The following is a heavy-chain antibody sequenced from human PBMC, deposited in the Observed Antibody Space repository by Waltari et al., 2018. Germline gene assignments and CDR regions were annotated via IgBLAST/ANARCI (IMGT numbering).Heavy chain of an antibody. Sequence: QVQLVQSGAEVKKPGASVKVSCKASGYTFTSYDINWVRQATGQGLEWMGWMNPNSGNTGDAQKFQGRVTMTRDTSISTAYMELSRLRSDDTAVYYCARAPIYDILTGYYKRMGWYLDYWGQGTLVTVSS. CDR1: GYTFTSYD. CDR2: MNPNSGNT. CDR3: ARAPIYDILTGYYKRMGWYLDY. J-gene: IGHJ4*02. D-gene: IGHD3-9*01. V-gene: IGHV1-8*02.